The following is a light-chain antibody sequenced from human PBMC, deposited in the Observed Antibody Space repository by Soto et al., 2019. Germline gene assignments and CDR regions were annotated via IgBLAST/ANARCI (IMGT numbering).Light chain of an antibody. CDR2: GAF. J-gene: IGKJ1*01. V-gene: IGKV3-20*01. CDR3: NPSKT. CDR1: QSVSSTY. Sequence: EIVLTQSPGTLSLSPGERASLSCRASQSVSSTYLAWYQQKPGQAPRLLIYGAFSRATGTPDRFSGSGSGLDFTLTMSELEAEDFALYYCNPSKTFGQGTKLEIK.